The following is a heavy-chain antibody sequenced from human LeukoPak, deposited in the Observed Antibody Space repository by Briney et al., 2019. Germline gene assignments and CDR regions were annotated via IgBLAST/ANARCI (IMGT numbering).Heavy chain of an antibody. Sequence: PGGSLRLSCTTSGLTFSSYGMHWVRQAPDEGLEWVAVISYDGSSKHYADSVKGRFTISRDNSKNTLYLYMNSLRTEDAAVYYCAKDRGAFNTEWGGLVDDWGQGTLVTVSP. CDR3: AKDRGAFNTEWGGLVDD. CDR1: GLTFSSYG. D-gene: IGHD5-24*01. V-gene: IGHV3-30*18. J-gene: IGHJ4*02. CDR2: ISYDGSSK.